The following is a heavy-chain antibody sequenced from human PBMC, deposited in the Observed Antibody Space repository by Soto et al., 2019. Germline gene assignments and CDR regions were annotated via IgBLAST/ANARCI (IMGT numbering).Heavy chain of an antibody. V-gene: IGHV4-59*01. CDR1: GGSIISYY. Sequence: SETLSLTCTFSGGSIISYYWNWIRQPPGKGLEWIGYIYYSASTNYNPSLKSRVTISIDTSKKQFSLKMNSVTAADTAVYYCAKDFGYSMSSPFDYWGQGTLVTVSS. J-gene: IGHJ4*02. CDR2: IYYSAST. D-gene: IGHD6-6*01. CDR3: AKDFGYSMSSPFDY.